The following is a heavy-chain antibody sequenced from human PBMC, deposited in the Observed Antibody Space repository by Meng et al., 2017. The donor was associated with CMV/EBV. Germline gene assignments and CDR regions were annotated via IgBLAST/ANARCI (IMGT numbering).Heavy chain of an antibody. J-gene: IGHJ6*02. CDR2: INPNSGGT. CDR1: GYTFTGYY. V-gene: IGHV1-2*02. D-gene: IGHD3-3*01. CDR3: ARRSVVVPAAPWTYYDFWSGYYTEGYYYYGMDV. Sequence: ASVKVSCKASGYTFTGYYMHWVRQAPGQGLEWMGWINPNSGGTNYAQKFQGRVTMTRDTSISTAYMELSRLRSDDTAVYYCARRSVVVPAAPWTYYDFWSGYYTEGYYYYGMDVWGQGTTVTVSS.